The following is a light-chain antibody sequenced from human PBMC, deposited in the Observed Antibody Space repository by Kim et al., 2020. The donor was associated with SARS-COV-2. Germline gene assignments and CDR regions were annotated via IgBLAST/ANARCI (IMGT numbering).Light chain of an antibody. CDR1: KLGDKY. V-gene: IGLV3-1*01. J-gene: IGLJ1*01. CDR2: QDN. Sequence: SYELTQPPSVSVSPGQTATVTCSGDKLGDKYASWYQQKPGQSPVLVIYQDNKRPSGIPERISGSTSGNTATLTISGTQAMDEADYYCQTWDTSTLYVFGSGTKVTVL. CDR3: QTWDTSTLYV.